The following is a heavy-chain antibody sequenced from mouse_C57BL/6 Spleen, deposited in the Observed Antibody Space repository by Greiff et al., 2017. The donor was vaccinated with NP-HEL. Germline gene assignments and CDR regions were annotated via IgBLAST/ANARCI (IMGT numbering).Heavy chain of an antibody. V-gene: IGHV1-69*01. CDR2: IDPSDSYT. Sequence: QVQLQQPGAELVMPGASVKLSCKASGYTFTSYWMHWVKQRPGQGLEWIGEIDPSDSYTNYNQKFKGKSTLTVDKSSSTAYMQLSSLTSEDSAVYYCAGYYDYDGGNWDFDVWGTGTTVTVSS. D-gene: IGHD2-4*01. CDR1: GYTFTSYW. CDR3: AGYYDYDGGNWDFDV. J-gene: IGHJ1*03.